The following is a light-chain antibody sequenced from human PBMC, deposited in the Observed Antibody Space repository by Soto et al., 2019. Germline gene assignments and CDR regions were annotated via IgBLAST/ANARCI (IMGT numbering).Light chain of an antibody. CDR3: QQYYSTPGLT. Sequence: DIVMTQSPDSLAVSLGERATINCKSSQIVLYSSNNKNYLAWYQQKPGQPPKLLIYWASTRESGVPDRFSGSGSGTDFTLTISSLQAEDVAVYYCQQYYSTPGLTFGGGTKVDIK. J-gene: IGKJ4*01. CDR2: WAS. CDR1: QIVLYSSNNKNY. V-gene: IGKV4-1*01.